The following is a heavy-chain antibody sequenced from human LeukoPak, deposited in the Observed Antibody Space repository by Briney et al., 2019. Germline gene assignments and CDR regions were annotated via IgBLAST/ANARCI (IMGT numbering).Heavy chain of an antibody. V-gene: IGHV4-39*07. CDR2: IYYSGST. Sequence: SETLSLTCTVSGGSISSSSYYWGWIRQPPGKGLEWIGSIYYSGSTKYNPFLKSRVTISVDTSKNQFSLKLSSVTAADTAVYYCARTPRGYSYGHYFDYWGQGTLVTVSS. CDR3: ARTPRGYSYGHYFDY. CDR1: GGSISSSSYY. J-gene: IGHJ4*02. D-gene: IGHD5-18*01.